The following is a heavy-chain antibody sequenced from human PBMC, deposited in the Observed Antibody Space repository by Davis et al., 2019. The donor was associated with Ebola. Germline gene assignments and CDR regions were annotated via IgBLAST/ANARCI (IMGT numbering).Heavy chain of an antibody. CDR1: GFTFSDYY. D-gene: IGHD1-26*01. CDR3: ARGDIVGATIDY. V-gene: IGHV3-11*06. Sequence: GESLKISCAASGFTFSDYYMSWIRQAPGKGLEWVSYISSSSSNTNYADSVKGRFTISRDNAKNSLYLQMNSLRAEDTAVYYCARGDIVGATIDYWGQGTLVTVSS. J-gene: IGHJ4*02. CDR2: ISSSSSNT.